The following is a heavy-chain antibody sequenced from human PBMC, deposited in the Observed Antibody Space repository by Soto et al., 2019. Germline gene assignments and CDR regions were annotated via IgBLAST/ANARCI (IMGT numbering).Heavy chain of an antibody. CDR2: IYYSGST. V-gene: IGHV4-39*01. CDR1: GGSISSSSYY. CDR3: ARRGYYAISAFDI. Sequence: QLQLQESGPGLVKPSETLSLTCTVSGGSISSSSYYWGWIRQPPGKGLEWIGSIYYSGSTYYNPPLKSRVTISVDTSKNQFSLKLSSVTAADTAVYYCARRGYYAISAFDIWGQGTMVTVSS. J-gene: IGHJ3*02. D-gene: IGHD2-8*01.